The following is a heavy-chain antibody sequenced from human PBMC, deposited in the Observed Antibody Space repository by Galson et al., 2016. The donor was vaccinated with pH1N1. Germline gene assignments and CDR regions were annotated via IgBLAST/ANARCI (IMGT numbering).Heavy chain of an antibody. Sequence: SLRLSCAASGFTFSNFVMSWVRQAPGKGLEWVSTISGSGGSTYYADSVKGRFTISRDNSKNTVYLQMNSLRAEDTAVYYCARGDYGDYVGEFDYWGQGTLVTVSS. CDR3: ARGDYGDYVGEFDY. CDR1: GFTFSNFV. CDR2: ISGSGGST. D-gene: IGHD4-17*01. V-gene: IGHV3-23*01. J-gene: IGHJ4*02.